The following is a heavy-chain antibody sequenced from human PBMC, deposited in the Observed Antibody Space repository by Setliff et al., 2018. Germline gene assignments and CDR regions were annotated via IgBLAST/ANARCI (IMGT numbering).Heavy chain of an antibody. V-gene: IGHV3-33*08. CDR3: ARGGNLIYYFDY. J-gene: IGHJ4*02. CDR1: GFTFSSYS. D-gene: IGHD2-15*01. CDR2: IWYDGSNK. Sequence: SLRLSCAASGFTFSSYSMNWVRQAPGKGLEWVAVIWYDGSNKYYADSVKGRFTISRDNSKNTLYLQMNSLRAEDTAVYYCARGGNLIYYFDYWGQGTLVTVSS.